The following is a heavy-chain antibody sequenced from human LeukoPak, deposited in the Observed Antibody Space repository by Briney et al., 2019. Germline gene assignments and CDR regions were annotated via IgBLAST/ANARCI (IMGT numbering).Heavy chain of an antibody. J-gene: IGHJ4*02. CDR2: IKSKTDGGTT. Sequence: GGSLRLPCAASGLTFSNAWMSWVRQAPGKGLEWVGRIKSKTDGGTTDYAAPVKGRFTISRDDSKNTLYLQMNSLKTEDTAVYYCTTLYYDSSGYYFDYWGQGTLVTVSS. D-gene: IGHD3-22*01. V-gene: IGHV3-15*01. CDR1: GLTFSNAW. CDR3: TTLYYDSSGYYFDY.